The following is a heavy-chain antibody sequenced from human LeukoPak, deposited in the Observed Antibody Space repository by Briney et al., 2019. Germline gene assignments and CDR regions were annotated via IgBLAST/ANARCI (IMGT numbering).Heavy chain of an antibody. J-gene: IGHJ4*02. D-gene: IGHD6-19*01. CDR1: GYTFTGYY. CDR3: ARAELLSGSGWRW. V-gene: IGHV1-2*02. CDR2: INPNSGGT. Sequence: ASVKVSCKASGYTFTGYYMHWVRQAPGQGLEWMGWINPNSGGTNYAQKFQGRVTMTRDTSISTAYMELSRLRSDDTAVYYCARAELLSGSGWRWWDQGTLVTVSS.